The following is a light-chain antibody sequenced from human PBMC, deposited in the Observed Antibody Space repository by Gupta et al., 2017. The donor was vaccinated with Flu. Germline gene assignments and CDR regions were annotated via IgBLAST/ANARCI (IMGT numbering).Light chain of an antibody. CDR1: QNIDTY. Sequence: IQMTQSPSSLSASVGDRVTVTCRAGQNIDTYLSWYQQKPGNAPKLLIFVASTLQSGVPTRFSGDGSGTNFTLTITRLQPEDFATYSCQQTDRAPFTFGHGTTVDI. J-gene: IGKJ3*01. CDR3: QQTDRAPFT. CDR2: VAS. V-gene: IGKV1-39*01.